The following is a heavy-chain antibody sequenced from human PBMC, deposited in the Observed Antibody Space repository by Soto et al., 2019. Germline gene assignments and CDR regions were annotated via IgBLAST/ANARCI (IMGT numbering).Heavy chain of an antibody. J-gene: IGHJ6*02. D-gene: IGHD6-13*01. CDR1: GFTFSSSW. Sequence: PGGSLRLSCAASGFTFSSSWMHWVRQAPGKGLVWVSRTNSDGSSTSYADSVKGRFTISRDNAKNTLHLQMNSLRAEDTAVYYCARLRSSSWYEYYYYGMDVWGQGTTVTVSS. CDR2: TNSDGSST. CDR3: ARLRSSSWYEYYYYGMDV. V-gene: IGHV3-74*01.